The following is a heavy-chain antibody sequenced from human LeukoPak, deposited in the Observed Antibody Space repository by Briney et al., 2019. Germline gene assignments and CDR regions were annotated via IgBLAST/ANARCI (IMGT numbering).Heavy chain of an antibody. V-gene: IGHV3-21*01. CDR2: ITTATSSYI. J-gene: IGHJ4*02. CDR1: GFPFSNYE. Sequence: PGGSLRLSCAASGFPFSNYEMNWVRQAPGKGLEWVSSITTATSSYIYYADSVKGRFTISRDDAKNSLYLQMDSLRAEDTAVYYCARDYGGPHYFDYWGQGTLVTVSS. D-gene: IGHD2-15*01. CDR3: ARDYGGPHYFDY.